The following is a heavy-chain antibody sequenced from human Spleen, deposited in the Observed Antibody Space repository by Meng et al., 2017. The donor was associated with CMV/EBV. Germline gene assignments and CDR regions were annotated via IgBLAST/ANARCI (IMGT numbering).Heavy chain of an antibody. V-gene: IGHV4-61*01. CDR3: ARSRQYYDIFTGYFPCFDY. J-gene: IGHJ4*02. D-gene: IGHD3-9*01. CDR2: IYYSGST. Sequence: SETLSLTCTVSGGSVSSGSYYWSWIRQPPGKGLEWIGYIYYSGSTNYNPSLKSRVTISVDTSKNQFSLKLSYVTAADSAVYYCARSRQYYDIFTGYFPCFDYWGQGTLVTVSS. CDR1: GGSVSSGSYY.